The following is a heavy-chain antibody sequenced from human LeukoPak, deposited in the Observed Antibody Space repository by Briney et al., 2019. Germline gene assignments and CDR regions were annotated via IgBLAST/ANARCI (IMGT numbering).Heavy chain of an antibody. CDR1: GFTFSGYF. J-gene: IGHJ4*02. D-gene: IGHD5-12*01. Sequence: GGSLRLSCAASGFTFSGYFMNWIRQAPGKGLEWVSYISPGSDYTNYADSVKGRFTISRDNAKNSLYLQMNSLRAEDTAVYFCARSGYSGYDPDYWGQGTLVTVSS. CDR2: ISPGSDYT. V-gene: IGHV3-11*06. CDR3: ARSGYSGYDPDY.